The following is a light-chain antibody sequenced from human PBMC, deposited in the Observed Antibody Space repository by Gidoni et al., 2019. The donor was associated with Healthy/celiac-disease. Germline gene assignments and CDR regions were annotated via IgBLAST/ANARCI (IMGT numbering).Light chain of an antibody. Sequence: IQMTQSPSSLSASVGDRVTITCRASQSISSYLNWYQLKPGKAPKLLIYAAASLQSGVPSRFSGSGAGTDVTLTISSRQAEDFGTYYCQQSYSTRMYSFGQGTKLEIK. CDR3: QQSYSTRMYS. CDR2: AAA. CDR1: QSISSY. J-gene: IGKJ2*03. V-gene: IGKV1-39*01.